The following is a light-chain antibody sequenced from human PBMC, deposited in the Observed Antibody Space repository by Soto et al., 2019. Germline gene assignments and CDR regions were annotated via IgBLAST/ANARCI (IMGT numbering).Light chain of an antibody. J-gene: IGKJ5*01. CDR2: DSS. Sequence: EVVLTQSPVTLSLSPGERATLSCRASQSVQSYLAWYQQKPGQAPRLLIYDSSNRATGAPARFSGSGSGTDVTLTISTLEPEDFAVYYCQHRSSWPVTFGQGTRLEIK. CDR1: QSVQSY. V-gene: IGKV3-11*01. CDR3: QHRSSWPVT.